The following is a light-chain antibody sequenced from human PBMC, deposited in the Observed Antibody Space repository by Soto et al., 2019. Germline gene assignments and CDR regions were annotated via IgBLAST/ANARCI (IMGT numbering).Light chain of an antibody. Sequence: QLVLTQSPSASASLGASVKLTCTLSSGHSSYAIAWHQQQPEKGPRYLMKLNSDGSHSKGDGIPDRFSGSSSGAERYLTISSLQSEDAADYYCQTWGTGIYWVFGGGTKLTVL. CDR1: SGHSSYA. CDR2: LNSDGSH. CDR3: QTWGTGIYWV. J-gene: IGLJ3*02. V-gene: IGLV4-69*01.